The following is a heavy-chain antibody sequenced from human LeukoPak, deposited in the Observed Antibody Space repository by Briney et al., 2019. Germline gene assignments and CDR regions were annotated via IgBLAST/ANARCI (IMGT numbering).Heavy chain of an antibody. V-gene: IGHV3-11*01. CDR1: GFSFSDYY. D-gene: IGHD5-12*01. CDR3: ARDRKYGGV. Sequence: GGSLRLSCVASGFSFSDYYKSWVRQAPGKGLEWISYISSSGSTTAYADSLEGRFTISRDNAQNSLYLQMNSLIVEDTAMYYCARDRKYGGVWGQGTMVTVSS. CDR2: ISSSGSTT. J-gene: IGHJ3*01.